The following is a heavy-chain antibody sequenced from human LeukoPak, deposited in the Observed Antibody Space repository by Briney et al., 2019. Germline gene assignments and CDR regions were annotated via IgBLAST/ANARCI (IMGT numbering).Heavy chain of an antibody. Sequence: ASVKVSCKASGFTFTSYDINWVRQATGQGLEWMGWMNPNSGNTGYAQKFQGRVTMTRNTSISTAYMELSSLRSEDTAVYYCARGVSYGSGSYYAYWGQGTLVTVSS. J-gene: IGHJ4*02. CDR2: MNPNSGNT. V-gene: IGHV1-8*01. CDR1: GFTFTSYD. CDR3: ARGVSYGSGSYYAY. D-gene: IGHD3-10*01.